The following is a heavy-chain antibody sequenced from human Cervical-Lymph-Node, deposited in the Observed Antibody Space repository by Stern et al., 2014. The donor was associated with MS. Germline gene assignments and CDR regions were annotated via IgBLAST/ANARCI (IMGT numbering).Heavy chain of an antibody. Sequence: EVQLVESGGGVIQPGGSLRLSCTASGFTVSRDSMTWVRQAPGQGLEWVSLITKVGSTFYTDSEKGRFTISRDDSKNTVYLHMTSLRAEDTAMYYCARDTSSPERSDWWGQGTLVTVSS. V-gene: IGHV3-53*01. CDR1: GFTVSRDS. J-gene: IGHJ4*02. D-gene: IGHD1-1*01. CDR3: ARDTSSPERSDW. CDR2: ITKVGST.